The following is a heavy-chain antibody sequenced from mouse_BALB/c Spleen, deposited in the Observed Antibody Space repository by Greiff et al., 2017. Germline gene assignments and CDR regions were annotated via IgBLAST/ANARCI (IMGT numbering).Heavy chain of an antibody. D-gene: IGHD1-1*01. V-gene: IGHV14-4*02. CDR2: IDPENGDT. CDR1: GFNIKDYY. Sequence: EVQLQQSGAELVRSGASVKLSCTASGFNIKDYYMHWVKQRPEQGLEWIGWIDPENGDTEYAPKFQGKATMTADTSSNTAYLQLGSLTSEDTAVYYCNYYGSSFFDYWGQGTTLTVSS. J-gene: IGHJ2*01. CDR3: NYYGSSFFDY.